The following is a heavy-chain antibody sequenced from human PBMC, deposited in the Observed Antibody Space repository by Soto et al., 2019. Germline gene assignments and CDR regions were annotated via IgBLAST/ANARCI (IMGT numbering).Heavy chain of an antibody. J-gene: IGHJ6*02. Sequence: QVQLQESGPGLVKPSETLSLTCTVSGGSISSYYWSWIRQPPGQGLAWIGYIYYSGSTNYNPSLKSRVTISVDTSKNQFSLKLSSVTAADTAVYYCARGTTVYYDILTGYAGPYGMDVWGQGTTVTVSS. D-gene: IGHD3-9*01. CDR2: IYYSGST. CDR1: GGSISSYY. CDR3: ARGTTVYYDILTGYAGPYGMDV. V-gene: IGHV4-59*01.